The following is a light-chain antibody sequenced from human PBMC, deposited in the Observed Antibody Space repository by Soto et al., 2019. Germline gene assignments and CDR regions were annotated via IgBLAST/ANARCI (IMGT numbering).Light chain of an antibody. CDR1: QSFRVK. CDR2: DAS. Sequence: EIVSTQSPAALSVSPGEVSTRWCRSSQSFRVKLAWYQQTPAKAPRLLPYDASHRATGIPARFSRSGSGTDFTLTIRSLQPEDFAVYYCQQRSNWPSITFGQGTRLEI. J-gene: IGKJ5*01. V-gene: IGKV3-11*01. CDR3: QQRSNWPSIT.